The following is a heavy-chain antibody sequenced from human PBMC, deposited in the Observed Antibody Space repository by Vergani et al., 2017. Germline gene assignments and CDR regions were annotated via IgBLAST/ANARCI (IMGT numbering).Heavy chain of an antibody. CDR3: AKGVSRAIAAAGP. CDR1: GFTFSSYG. D-gene: IGHD6-13*01. V-gene: IGHV3-30*18. Sequence: QVQLVESGGGVVQPGRSLRLSCAASGFTFSSYGMHWVRQAPGKGLEWVAVISYDGSNKYYADSVKGRFTISRDNSKNTLYLQMNSLRAEDTAVYYCAKGVSRAIAAAGPWGQGTLVTVSS. CDR2: ISYDGSNK. J-gene: IGHJ5*02.